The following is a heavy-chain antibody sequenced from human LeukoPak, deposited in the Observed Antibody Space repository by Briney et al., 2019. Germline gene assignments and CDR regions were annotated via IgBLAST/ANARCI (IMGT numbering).Heavy chain of an antibody. CDR2: INPSGGST. Sequence: ASVKVSCKASGYTFTSYYMHWVRQAPGQGLGWMGIINPSGGSTSYAQKFEGRVTRTRDTSTSTVYMELSSLRSEDTAIYYCAREGVSTITTILVVISFDYWGQGALVTVSP. V-gene: IGHV1-46*01. CDR3: AREGVSTITTILVVISFDY. D-gene: IGHD3-22*01. CDR1: GYTFTSYY. J-gene: IGHJ4*02.